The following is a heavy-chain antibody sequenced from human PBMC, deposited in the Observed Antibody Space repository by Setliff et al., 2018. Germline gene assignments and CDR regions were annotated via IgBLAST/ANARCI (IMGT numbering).Heavy chain of an antibody. Sequence: SETLSLTCAVSGYSISSGYYWGWIRQPPGKGLEWIGSIYHSGSTYYNPSLKSRVTISVDTSKNQFSLKLSSVIAADTAVYYCARSAGYSSSWYNYYYGMDVWGQGTTVTVSS. CDR1: GYSISSGYY. CDR3: ARSAGYSSSWYNYYYGMDV. D-gene: IGHD6-13*01. V-gene: IGHV4-38-2*01. CDR2: IYHSGST. J-gene: IGHJ6*02.